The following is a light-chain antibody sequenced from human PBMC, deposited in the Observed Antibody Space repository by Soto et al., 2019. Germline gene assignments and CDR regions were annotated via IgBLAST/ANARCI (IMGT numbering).Light chain of an antibody. CDR3: QQYNNWPLT. J-gene: IGKJ5*01. V-gene: IGKV3-15*01. Sequence: EIVMRQSPATLSVSPGERATLSCRASQSVGSSLAWYQQRPGQAPRILIYGPSTRDTGIPARFSGSGSGTDCTLTISSLQSEDVAVDYCQQYNNWPLTFGQGTRLEIK. CDR1: QSVGSS. CDR2: GPS.